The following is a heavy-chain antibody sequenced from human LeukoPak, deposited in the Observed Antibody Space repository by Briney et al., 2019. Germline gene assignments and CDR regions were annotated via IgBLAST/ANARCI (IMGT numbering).Heavy chain of an antibody. J-gene: IGHJ4*02. V-gene: IGHV1-2*02. D-gene: IGHD3-22*01. Sequence: ASVKVSCKASGYTFTGYYMHWVRQAPGQGLEWMGWINPNSGGTNYAQKFQGRVTMTRDTSISTVYMELSRLRSDDTAVYYCARCPSFYYDSSGYLFDYWGQGTLVTVSS. CDR1: GYTFTGYY. CDR3: ARCPSFYYDSSGYLFDY. CDR2: INPNSGGT.